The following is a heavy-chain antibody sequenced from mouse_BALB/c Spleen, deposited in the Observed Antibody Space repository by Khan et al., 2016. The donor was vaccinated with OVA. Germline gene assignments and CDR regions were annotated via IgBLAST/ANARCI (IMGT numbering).Heavy chain of an antibody. CDR1: GFDFSRYW. D-gene: IGHD2-3*01. Sequence: EVKLLESGGGLVQPGGSLKLSCAASGFDFSRYWMSWVRQAPGKGLEWIGEINPDSSTINYTPSLKDKFIISRDNAKNTLYLQLSKVRSEDTALYYCARLYDGYSRWFAYWGQGTLVTVSA. CDR2: INPDSSTI. V-gene: IGHV4-1*02. CDR3: ARLYDGYSRWFAY. J-gene: IGHJ3*01.